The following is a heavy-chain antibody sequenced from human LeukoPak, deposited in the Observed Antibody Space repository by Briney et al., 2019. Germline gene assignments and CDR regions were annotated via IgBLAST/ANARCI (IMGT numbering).Heavy chain of an antibody. Sequence: GESLKISCKASGYSFTSHWIGWVRQMSGKGLEWMGIIDPGDFETRYSPSFQGQVTISADKSISTAYLQWSSLKASDTATYYCARLIGSGWYDYWGQGTLVTVSA. CDR2: IDPGDFET. V-gene: IGHV5-51*01. CDR1: GYSFTSHW. D-gene: IGHD6-19*01. J-gene: IGHJ4*02. CDR3: ARLIGSGWYDY.